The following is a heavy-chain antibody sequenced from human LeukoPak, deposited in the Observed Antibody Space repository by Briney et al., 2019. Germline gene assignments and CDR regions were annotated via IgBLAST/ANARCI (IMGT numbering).Heavy chain of an antibody. Sequence: SETLSLTCTVSGGSINSGGYYWSWIRQHPGKGPEWTGYISYSGSTYYNPSLKSRVTISLDTSKNQFSLRLSSVSTADTAVYFCTVGPHHYFDSWGQGTLVTVSS. CDR1: GGSINSGGYY. CDR2: ISYSGST. V-gene: IGHV4-31*03. D-gene: IGHD4-11*01. CDR3: TVGPHHYFDS. J-gene: IGHJ4*02.